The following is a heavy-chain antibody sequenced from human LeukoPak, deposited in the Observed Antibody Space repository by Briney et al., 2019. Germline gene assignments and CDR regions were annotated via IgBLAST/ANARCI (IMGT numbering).Heavy chain of an antibody. CDR1: GYTFTSYD. D-gene: IGHD3-3*01. V-gene: IGHV1-8*03. J-gene: IGHJ5*02. Sequence: ASVKVSCKASGYTFTSYDINWVRQATGQGLEWMGWMNPNSGNTGYAQKFQGRVTITRNTSISTAYMELSSLRSEDTAVYYCARATYYDFWSGRSYHSWFDPWGQGTLVTVSS. CDR3: ARATYYDFWSGRSYHSWFDP. CDR2: MNPNSGNT.